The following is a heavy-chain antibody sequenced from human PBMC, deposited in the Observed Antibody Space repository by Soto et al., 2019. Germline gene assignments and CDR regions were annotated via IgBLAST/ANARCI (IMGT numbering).Heavy chain of an antibody. D-gene: IGHD1-1*01. V-gene: IGHV1-46*01. CDR3: ARGRTTGTTFSYYGMDV. CDR1: GYTFTSYY. Sequence: GASVKVSCKASGYTFTSYYMHWVRQAPGQGLEWMGIINPSGGSTSYAQKFQGSVTMTRDTSTSTVYMELSSLRSEDTAVYYCARGRTTGTTFSYYGMDVWGQGTTVTVSS. CDR2: INPSGGST. J-gene: IGHJ6*02.